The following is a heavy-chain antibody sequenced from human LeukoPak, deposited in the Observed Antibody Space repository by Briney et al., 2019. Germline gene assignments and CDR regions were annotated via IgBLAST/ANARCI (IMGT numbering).Heavy chain of an antibody. D-gene: IGHD3-9*01. CDR3: ARDLWSGHYDILTGDDY. Sequence: GGSLRLSCAASGFTFSSYEMNWVRQAPGKGLEGVSYISSSGSTIYYADSVKGRFTISRDNAKNSLYLQMNSLRAEDTAVYYCARDLWSGHYDILTGDDYWGQGTLVTVSS. J-gene: IGHJ4*02. CDR1: GFTFSSYE. V-gene: IGHV3-48*03. CDR2: ISSSGSTI.